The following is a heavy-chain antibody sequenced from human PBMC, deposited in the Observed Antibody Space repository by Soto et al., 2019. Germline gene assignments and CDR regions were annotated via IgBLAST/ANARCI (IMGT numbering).Heavy chain of an antibody. Sequence: PSETLSLTCSVSGGTINSGDYYWSWIRQPPGKGLEWIGYIYYSGSTYYNPSLKSRVTISVDTSKNQFSLKLSSVTAADTAVYYCARVTHDSPFDYWGQGTLGTVSS. CDR2: IYYSGST. V-gene: IGHV4-30-4*01. J-gene: IGHJ4*02. CDR3: ARVTHDSPFDY. CDR1: GGTINSGDYY. D-gene: IGHD3-22*01.